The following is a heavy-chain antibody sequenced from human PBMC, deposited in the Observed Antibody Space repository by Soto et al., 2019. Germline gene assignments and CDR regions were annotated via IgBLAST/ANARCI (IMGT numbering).Heavy chain of an antibody. D-gene: IGHD3-3*01. J-gene: IGHJ6*02. V-gene: IGHV4-31*03. CDR3: ARDGGFYYGMDV. Sequence: SETLSLTCTVSGGSISSGGYYWSWIRQHPGKGLEWIGYIYYSGSTYYNPSLKSRVTISVDTSKNQFSLKLSSVTAADTAVYYCARDGGFYYGMDVWGQGTTVTVSS. CDR2: IYYSGST. CDR1: GGSISSGGYY.